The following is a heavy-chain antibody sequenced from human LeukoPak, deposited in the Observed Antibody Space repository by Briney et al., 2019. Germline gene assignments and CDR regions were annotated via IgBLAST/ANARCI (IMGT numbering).Heavy chain of an antibody. CDR2: IRDKANSYAT. D-gene: IGHD2-2*01. Sequence: PPGGSLRLSCAASGFTFSGSAIHWVRQASGKGLEWVGRIRDKANSYATAYIASVKGRFTISRDDSKNTAYLQMSSLKTEDTAVYYCTRWDCTTTGCYPFDYWGQGTLVIVSS. CDR3: TRWDCTTTGCYPFDY. V-gene: IGHV3-73*01. CDR1: GFTFSGSA. J-gene: IGHJ4*02.